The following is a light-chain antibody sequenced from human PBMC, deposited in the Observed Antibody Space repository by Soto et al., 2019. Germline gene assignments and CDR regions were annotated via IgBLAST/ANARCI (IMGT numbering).Light chain of an antibody. CDR3: QQSYNNPQT. Sequence: DIQMTQSPSSLSASVGDEVTITCRASQTIMTYLNWYQLKPGKPPRLLIYAASSSQSGVPSRFSGSPHPQDFTLTISSLQTEDFATYACQQSYNNPQTVGHVTKLDIK. J-gene: IGKJ1*01. CDR2: AAS. V-gene: IGKV1-39*01. CDR1: QTIMTY.